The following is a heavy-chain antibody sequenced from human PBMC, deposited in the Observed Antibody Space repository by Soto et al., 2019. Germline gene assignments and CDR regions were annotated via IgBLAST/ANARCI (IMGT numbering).Heavy chain of an antibody. D-gene: IGHD1-26*01. J-gene: IGHJ4*02. V-gene: IGHV3-23*01. CDR1: GFTFSSYA. CDR2: ISGSGGST. CDR3: AKVKRTSWDRGSLYYFDY. Sequence: PGGSLRLSCAASGFTFSSYAMSWVRQAPGKGLEWVSAISGSGGSTYYADSVKGRFTISRDNSKNTLYLQMNSLRAEDTAVYYCAKVKRTSWDRGSLYYFDYWGQGTLVTVSS.